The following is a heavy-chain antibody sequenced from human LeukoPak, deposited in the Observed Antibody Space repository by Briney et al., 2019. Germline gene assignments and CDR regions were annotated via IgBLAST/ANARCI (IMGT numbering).Heavy chain of an antibody. Sequence: GGPLRLSCAASGFTFSSYAMHWVRQAPGKGLEWVAVISYDGSNKYYADSVKGRFTISRDNSKNTLYLQMNSLRAEDTAVYYCARDSGYSYGYGQLYYYYYGMDVWGQGTTVTVSS. CDR1: GFTFSSYA. CDR2: ISYDGSNK. CDR3: ARDSGYSYGYGQLYYYYYGMDV. J-gene: IGHJ6*02. D-gene: IGHD5-18*01. V-gene: IGHV3-30-3*01.